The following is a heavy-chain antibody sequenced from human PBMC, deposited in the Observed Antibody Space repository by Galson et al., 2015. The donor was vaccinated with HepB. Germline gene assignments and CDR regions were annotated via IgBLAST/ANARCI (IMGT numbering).Heavy chain of an antibody. J-gene: IGHJ6*02. CDR1: GDSVSSNSAA. V-gene: IGHV6-1*01. CDR2: TYYRSKWYN. CDR3: ARLSLPLSSGWYRDYYYGMDV. Sequence: CAISGDSVSSNSAAWNWIRQSPSRGLEWLGRTYYRSKWYNDYAVSVKSRITINPDTSKNQFSLQLNSVTPEDTAVYYCARLSLPLSSGWYRDYYYGMDVWGQGTTVTVSS. D-gene: IGHD6-19*01.